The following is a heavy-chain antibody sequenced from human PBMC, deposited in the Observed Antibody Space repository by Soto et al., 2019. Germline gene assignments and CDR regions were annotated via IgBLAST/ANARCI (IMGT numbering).Heavy chain of an antibody. Sequence: EVQLLEAGGGLVQPGGSLRLSCAASGFTFRNYGMSWVRQAPGKGLEWVSAIVGIGDTAYYADSVRGRFTISRDNSKNTLYLQLNDLGAEDTAMYYCAKDYAYGDSLPFDYWGQGTLVTVSS. CDR3: AKDYAYGDSLPFDY. CDR1: GFTFRNYG. J-gene: IGHJ4*02. CDR2: IVGIGDTA. V-gene: IGHV3-23*01. D-gene: IGHD4-17*01.